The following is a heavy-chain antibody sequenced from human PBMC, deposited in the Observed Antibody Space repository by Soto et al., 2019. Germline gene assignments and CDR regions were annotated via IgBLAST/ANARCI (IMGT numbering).Heavy chain of an antibody. D-gene: IGHD3-22*01. CDR1: GGSISSGSSY. CDR3: WRLVPFWSSGYLIGY. CDR2: IYYLGNT. Sequence: QLQLQESGPGLAKPSETLSLTCTVSGGSISSGSSYWGWIRQPPGKGQEWIGCIYYLGNTYYNPSVRGLFCTSVDTATSQLSLNLNFVPSAGWAVFDCWRLVPFWSSGYLIGYFGQVALGPVCS. J-gene: IGHJ4*02. V-gene: IGHV4-39*01.